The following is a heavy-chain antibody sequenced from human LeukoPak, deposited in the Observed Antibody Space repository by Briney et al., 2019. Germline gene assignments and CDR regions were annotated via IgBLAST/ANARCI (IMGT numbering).Heavy chain of an antibody. D-gene: IGHD5-24*01. V-gene: IGHV3-7*01. CDR2: IKGDGSEK. Sequence: GGSLRLSCAASGFSFSSYWMTWVRQAPGKGLEWVANIKGDGSEKCYVDSVKGRFNIARDNAKNSVYLQMNSLRAEDTAVYYCARDRRDGYNLLDYWGQGTLVTVSS. CDR3: ARDRRDGYNLLDY. CDR1: GFSFSSYW. J-gene: IGHJ4*02.